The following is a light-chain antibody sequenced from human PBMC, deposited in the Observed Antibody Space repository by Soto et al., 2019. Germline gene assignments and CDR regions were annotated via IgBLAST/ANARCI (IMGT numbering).Light chain of an antibody. CDR1: HDISNY. CDR2: DAS. V-gene: IGKV1-33*01. J-gene: IGKJ4*01. Sequence: DIQMTQSPSSLSASVGDRVTITCQASHDISNYLNWYQQKPGKAAKLLIYDASNLETGVQSRFSGSGSGTDFTFTISRLQPEDIATYYCQQYDNLPRTFGGGTQVEIK. CDR3: QQYDNLPRT.